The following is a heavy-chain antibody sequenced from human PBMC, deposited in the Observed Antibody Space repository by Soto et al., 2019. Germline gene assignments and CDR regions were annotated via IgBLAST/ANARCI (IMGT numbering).Heavy chain of an antibody. V-gene: IGHV1-8*01. Sequence: GASVKVSCKASGYTFTSDDINWVRQATGQGLGWMGWMNPNSGNTGYAQKFQGRVTMTRNTSISTAYMELSSLRSEDTAVYYCASAGSSSSWHSLYYLGKDVWGQGITVTDS. CDR2: MNPNSGNT. D-gene: IGHD6-13*01. CDR3: ASAGSSSSWHSLYYLGKDV. J-gene: IGHJ6*02. CDR1: GYTFTSDD.